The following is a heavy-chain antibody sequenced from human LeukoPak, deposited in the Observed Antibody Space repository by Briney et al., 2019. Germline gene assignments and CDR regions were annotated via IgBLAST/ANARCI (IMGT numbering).Heavy chain of an antibody. J-gene: IGHJ6*03. V-gene: IGHV3-74*01. CDR1: GFTFSSYW. D-gene: IGHD4-17*01. CDR2: INSDGSST. CDR3: ASQKRTTVTTGGYYYYMDV. Sequence: GGSLRLSCAASGFTFSSYWMHWVRQAPGKGLVWVSRINSDGSSTSYADSVKGRFTISRDNAKKTLYLQMNSLRAEDTAVYYCASQKRTTVTTGGYYYYMDVWGRGTTVTVSS.